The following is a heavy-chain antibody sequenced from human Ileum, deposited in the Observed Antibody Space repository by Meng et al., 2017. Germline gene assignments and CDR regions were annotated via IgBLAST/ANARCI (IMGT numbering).Heavy chain of an antibody. D-gene: IGHD3-10*01. J-gene: IGHJ4*02. CDR3: AKDLDGLGGS. V-gene: IGHV1-2*02. Sequence: QARLVQSGAEVKRPGASVKVSCKTFGYTSTAYFMYWVRQAPGQVLEWMGWIAPSTGATRYRANYQGRVTMTRDTSISTVYMEVTNMRDDATAVYYSAKDLDGLGGSWGQGTLVTVSS. CDR2: IAPSTGAT. CDR1: GYTSTAYF.